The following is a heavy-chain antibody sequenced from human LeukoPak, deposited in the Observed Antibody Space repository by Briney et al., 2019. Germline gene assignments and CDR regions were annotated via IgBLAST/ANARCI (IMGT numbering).Heavy chain of an antibody. D-gene: IGHD5-12*01. CDR2: FDPEDGET. J-gene: IGHJ5*02. CDR3: ATAELWGGYELPNL. CDR1: GYTFTTYD. Sequence: ASVKVSCKASGYTFTTYDINWVRQATGHGLEWMGGFDPEDGETIYAQKFQGRVTMTEDTSTDTAYMELSSLRSEDTAVYYCATAELWGGYELPNLWGQGTLVTVSS. V-gene: IGHV1-24*01.